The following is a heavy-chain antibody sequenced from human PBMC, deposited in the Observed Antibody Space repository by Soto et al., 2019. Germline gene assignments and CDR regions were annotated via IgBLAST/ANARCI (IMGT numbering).Heavy chain of an antibody. J-gene: IGHJ4*02. CDR2: IYYSGST. Sequence: TLSITCPVSGGSISTADYYWCWIRQPPGKALEWIGYIYYSGSTYYNPSIKSRLTMSVDTSKNQFSLKLTSVTAADTDVYYCALILASPGTYYFDYWGQGTLVTVYS. CDR3: ALILASPGTYYFDY. V-gene: IGHV4-30-4*01. CDR1: GGSISTADYY. D-gene: IGHD3-3*01.